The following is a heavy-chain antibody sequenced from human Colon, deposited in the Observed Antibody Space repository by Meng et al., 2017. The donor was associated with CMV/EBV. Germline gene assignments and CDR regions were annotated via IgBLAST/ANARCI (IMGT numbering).Heavy chain of an antibody. Sequence: GRRVESGGGLIQPGGSLGLSCAASGFSVSTMHMNWVRQAPGKRLEWVSIIYREGTTRYAESVKGRFTISRDNSKNTIYLQMNSLRAEDTAVYYCARDVGYSSSWPYFDYWGQGTLVTVSS. D-gene: IGHD6-13*01. CDR1: GFSVSTMH. CDR3: ARDVGYSSSWPYFDY. V-gene: IGHV3-53*01. J-gene: IGHJ4*02. CDR2: IYREGTT.